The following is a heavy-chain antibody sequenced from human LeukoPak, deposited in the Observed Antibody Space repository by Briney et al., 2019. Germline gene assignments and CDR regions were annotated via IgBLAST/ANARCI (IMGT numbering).Heavy chain of an antibody. J-gene: IGHJ5*02. CDR2: IYTSGST. Sequence: TLSHICTVSGGSISSGSYYWSWIRQPAGKGLEWIRRIYTSGSTNYNTSLKSRVTISVDTSKNQFSLNLSSVTAADTAVYYCARGGIAAAGFINWFDPWGQGTLVTVSS. V-gene: IGHV4-61*02. CDR3: ARGGIAAAGFINWFDP. D-gene: IGHD6-13*01. CDR1: GGSISSGSYY.